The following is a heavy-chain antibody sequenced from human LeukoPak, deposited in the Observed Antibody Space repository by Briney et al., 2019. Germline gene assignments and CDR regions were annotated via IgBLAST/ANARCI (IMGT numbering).Heavy chain of an antibody. V-gene: IGHV4-4*02. CDR1: GGSISSNNW. CDR3: ASNGYYSQDY. Sequence: SDTLSLTCTVSGGSISSNNWWSWVRPPPGKELEWIGEIYHSGRTNYNPSLQSRVTISVDKSKNQFSLKLSSVTAADTAVYYCASNGYYSQDYWGQGTPVTVSS. J-gene: IGHJ4*02. D-gene: IGHD2-15*01. CDR2: IYHSGRT.